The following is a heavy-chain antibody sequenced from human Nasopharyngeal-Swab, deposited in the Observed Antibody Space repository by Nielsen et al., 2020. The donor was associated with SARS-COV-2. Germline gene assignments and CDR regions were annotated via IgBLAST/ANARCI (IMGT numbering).Heavy chain of an antibody. V-gene: IGHV1-18*01. Sequence: ASVKVSCYAAGYTFTSYGIIWVRRAPGQGLEWMGWISSYNGNTNFAQKFQGRVTMITDTSTSTAYMELRSLRSDDTAVYYCARDWDYDILTGYYDAFDIWGQGTMVTVSS. CDR2: ISSYNGNT. D-gene: IGHD3-9*01. CDR1: GYTFTSYG. CDR3: ARDWDYDILTGYYDAFDI. J-gene: IGHJ3*02.